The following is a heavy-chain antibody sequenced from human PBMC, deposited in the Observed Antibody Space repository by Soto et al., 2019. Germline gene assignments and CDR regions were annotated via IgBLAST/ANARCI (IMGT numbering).Heavy chain of an antibody. CDR1: GGSISDSSYF. CDR3: ARGYYDFWSGYSPYYYYYYMDV. Sequence: PSETLSLTCTVSGGSISDSSYFWDWIRQPPGKGLEWIGNIYYSGSTYYNLSLKSRVTISVDTSKNQFSLKLSSVTAADTAVYYCARGYYDFWSGYSPYYYYYYMDVRGKGTTVTVSS. CDR2: IYYSGST. D-gene: IGHD3-3*01. J-gene: IGHJ6*03. V-gene: IGHV4-39*07.